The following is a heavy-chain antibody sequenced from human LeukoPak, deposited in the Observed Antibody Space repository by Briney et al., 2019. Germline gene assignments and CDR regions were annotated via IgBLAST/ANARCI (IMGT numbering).Heavy chain of an antibody. CDR3: ARLGDTARDLFDY. Sequence: SETLSLTCTVSGGSISSSSYYWGWIRQPPGKGLEWIGSIYYSGSTYYNPSLKSRVTISVDTSKNQFSLKLSSMTAADTAVYYCARLGDTARDLFDYWGQGTLVTVSS. CDR2: IYYSGST. V-gene: IGHV4-39*01. J-gene: IGHJ4*02. CDR1: GGSISSSSYY. D-gene: IGHD5-18*01.